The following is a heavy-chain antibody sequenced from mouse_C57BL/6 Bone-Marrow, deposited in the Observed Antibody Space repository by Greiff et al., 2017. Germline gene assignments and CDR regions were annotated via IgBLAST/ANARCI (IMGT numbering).Heavy chain of an antibody. V-gene: IGHV1-26*01. J-gene: IGHJ1*03. CDR2: INPNNGGT. D-gene: IGHD1-1*01. Sequence: EVKLQQSGPELVRPGASVKISCKASGYTFTDYYMNWVKQRHGKSLEWIGDINPNNGGTSYNQKFKGKATLTVDKSSSTAYMELRSLTSEDSAVYYCARNSYGSDWYFDVWGTGTTVTVSS. CDR1: GYTFTDYY. CDR3: ARNSYGSDWYFDV.